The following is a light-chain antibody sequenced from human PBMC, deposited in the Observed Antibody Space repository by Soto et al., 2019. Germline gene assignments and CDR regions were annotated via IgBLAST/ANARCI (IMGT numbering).Light chain of an antibody. V-gene: IGLV2-14*03. J-gene: IGLJ1*01. CDR1: SSDVGGYNY. CDR3: SSYTSSSTYV. Sequence: QSALTQPASVSGSPGQSITISCTGTSSDVGGYNYVSWYQHHPGKAPKLMIFDVSNRPSGVSNRFSGSKSGHTASLTISGLQAEDEADYYCSSYTSSSTYVFGPGTKVTVL. CDR2: DVS.